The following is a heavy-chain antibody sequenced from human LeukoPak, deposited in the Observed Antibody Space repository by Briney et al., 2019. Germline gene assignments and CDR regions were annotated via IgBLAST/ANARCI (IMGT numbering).Heavy chain of an antibody. CDR2: ISSSSSYI. CDR1: GFTFSSYS. V-gene: IGHV3-21*01. CDR3: ARDHSGYYTPVDY. J-gene: IGHJ4*02. D-gene: IGHD3-22*01. Sequence: GGSLRLSCAASGFTFSSYSMNWVRQAPGKGLEWASSISSSSSYIYYADSVKGRFTISRDNAKNSLYLQMNSLRAEDTAVYYCARDHSGYYTPVDYWGQGTLVTVSS.